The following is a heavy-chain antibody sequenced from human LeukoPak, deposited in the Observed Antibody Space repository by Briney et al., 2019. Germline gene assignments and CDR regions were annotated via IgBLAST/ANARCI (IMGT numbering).Heavy chain of an antibody. CDR1: GCTFINYA. V-gene: IGHV1-69*04. J-gene: IGHJ4*02. CDR2: IIPILDIA. Sequence: SVKVSLTAAGCTFINYAISWVRQAPGQGLEWMGRIIPILDIANYAQKFQGRVTITADKSTSTAYRERSSLRSEDTAVYYWARGGARCSGGSCPPYFDYWGQGTLVTVSS. CDR3: ARGGARCSGGSCPPYFDY. D-gene: IGHD2-15*01.